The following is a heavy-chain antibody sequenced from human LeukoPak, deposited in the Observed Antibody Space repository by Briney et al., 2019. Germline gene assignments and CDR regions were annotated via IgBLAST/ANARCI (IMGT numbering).Heavy chain of an antibody. V-gene: IGHV1-69*01. Sequence: ASVKVSCKASGGTFSSYAISWVRQAPGQGLEWMGGIIPIFGTANYAQKFQGRVTITADESTSTAYMELSSLRSEDTAVYYCARKIKDWNYGDYGMDVWGQGTTVTVSS. J-gene: IGHJ6*02. CDR2: IIPIFGTA. CDR1: GGTFSSYA. D-gene: IGHD1-7*01. CDR3: ARKIKDWNYGDYGMDV.